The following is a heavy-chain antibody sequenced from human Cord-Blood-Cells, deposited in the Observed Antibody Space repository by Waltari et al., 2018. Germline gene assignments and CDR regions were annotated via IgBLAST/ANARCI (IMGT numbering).Heavy chain of an antibody. J-gene: IGHJ6*02. Sequence: QVQLQQWGAGLLKPSETLSLTCAVYGGSFSGYYWSWIRQPPGKGLEWIGEINHSGSTNYNPSLKSRVTISVDTSKNQFSRKLSSVTAADTAVYYCASNRLYYYYGMDVWGQGTTVTVAS. CDR1: GGSFSGYY. CDR3: ASNRLYYYYGMDV. V-gene: IGHV4-34*01. D-gene: IGHD6-25*01. CDR2: INHSGST.